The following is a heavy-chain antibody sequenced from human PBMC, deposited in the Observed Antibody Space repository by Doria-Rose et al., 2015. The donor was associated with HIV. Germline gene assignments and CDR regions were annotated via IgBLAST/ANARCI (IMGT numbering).Heavy chain of an antibody. Sequence: VHLTESGPGLVKPSETLSLTCSVSGASVSSRGYYWNWIRQVPGKGLESLGYTYYTGTSDYSPSLKSRLNMAVDTSKNQFSLKLSFVTVADTAVYYCARMGSYRELDYWGQGARGIGSA. CDR2: TYYTGTS. D-gene: IGHD3-3*01. CDR1: GASVSSRGYY. V-gene: IGHV4-31*03. CDR3: ARMGSYRELDY. J-gene: IGHJ4*02.